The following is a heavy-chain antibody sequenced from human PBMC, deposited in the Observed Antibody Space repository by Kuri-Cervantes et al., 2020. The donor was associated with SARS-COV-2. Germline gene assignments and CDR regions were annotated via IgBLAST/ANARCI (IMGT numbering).Heavy chain of an antibody. J-gene: IGHJ6*01. CDR3: ARAVYDFWSGYSHYYYYYGMDV. V-gene: IGHV4-34*01. CDR2: INHSGST. CDR1: GGSFSGYY. D-gene: IGHD3-3*01. Sequence: SQTLSLTCAVYGGSFSGYYWSWIRQPPGKGLEWIGEINHSGSTNYNPSLKSRVTISVDTSKNQFSLKLSSVTAADTAVYYCARAVYDFWSGYSHYYYYYGMDVWGQGTTVTCYS.